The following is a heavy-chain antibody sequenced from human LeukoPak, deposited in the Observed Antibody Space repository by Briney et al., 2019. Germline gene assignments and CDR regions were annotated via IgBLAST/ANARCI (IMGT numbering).Heavy chain of an antibody. CDR1: GFTFSSYS. CDR3: ARDRRSPTVVGFDY. J-gene: IGHJ4*02. CDR2: ISSSSYI. D-gene: IGHD4-23*01. Sequence: PGGSLRLSCAASGFTFSSYSMNWVRQAPGKGLEWVSSISSSSYIYYADSVKGRFTISRDNAKNSLYLQMNSLRAEDTAVYYCARDRRSPTVVGFDYWGQGTLVTVSS. V-gene: IGHV3-21*01.